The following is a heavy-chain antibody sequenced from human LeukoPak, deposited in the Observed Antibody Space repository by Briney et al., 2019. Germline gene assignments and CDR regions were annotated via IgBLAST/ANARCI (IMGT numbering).Heavy chain of an antibody. CDR3: ARGGYSSGWLYFDY. D-gene: IGHD6-19*01. CDR2: IYYSGGT. Sequence: PSETLSLTCTVSGGSISSYYWSWIRQPPGKGLEWIGYIYYSGGTNYNPSLKSRVTISVDTSKNQFSLKLSSVTAADTAVYYCARGGYSSGWLYFDYWGQGTLVTVSS. CDR1: GGSISSYY. J-gene: IGHJ4*02. V-gene: IGHV4-59*01.